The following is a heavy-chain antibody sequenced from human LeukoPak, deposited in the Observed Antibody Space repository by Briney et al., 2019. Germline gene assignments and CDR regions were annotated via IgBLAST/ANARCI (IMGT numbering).Heavy chain of an antibody. Sequence: TGRSLRLSCAASGFTFRSYAMSWVRQAPGKGLEWVSAISGTGDITYYADSAKGRFTMSRDNFKNTLNLQMNSLRAEDTAVYYCAKVSRFAVVPAAMLDYWGQGIQVTVSS. CDR1: GFTFRSYA. D-gene: IGHD2-2*01. CDR3: AKVSRFAVVPAAMLDY. V-gene: IGHV3-23*01. CDR2: ISGTGDIT. J-gene: IGHJ4*02.